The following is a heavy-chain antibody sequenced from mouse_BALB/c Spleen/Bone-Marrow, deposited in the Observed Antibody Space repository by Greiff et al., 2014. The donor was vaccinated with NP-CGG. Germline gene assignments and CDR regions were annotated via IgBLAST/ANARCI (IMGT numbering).Heavy chain of an antibody. Sequence: VQLKESGPELVKPGASVKISCKASGYTFTDYNMHWVKQSHGKSLEWIRYIYPYNGGTGYNQKFKSKATLTVDNSSSTAYMELRSLTSEDSAVYYCARLDGYYVAMDYWGQGTSVTVSS. CDR3: ARLDGYYVAMDY. V-gene: IGHV1S29*02. CDR1: GYTFTDYN. CDR2: IYPYNGGT. D-gene: IGHD2-3*01. J-gene: IGHJ4*01.